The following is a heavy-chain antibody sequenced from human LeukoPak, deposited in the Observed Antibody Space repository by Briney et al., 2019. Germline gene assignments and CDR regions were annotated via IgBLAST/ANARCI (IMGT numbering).Heavy chain of an antibody. CDR2: ISSSGSTI. J-gene: IGHJ4*02. Sequence: PGGSLRLSCAASRFTFSDYYMSWIRQAPGKGLEWVSYISSSGSTIYYADSVKGRFTISGDNAKNSLYLQMNSLRAEDTAVYYCARGSGTNFWSGYYTGFDYWGQGTLVTVSS. CDR1: RFTFSDYY. CDR3: ARGSGTNFWSGYYTGFDY. V-gene: IGHV3-11*04. D-gene: IGHD3-3*01.